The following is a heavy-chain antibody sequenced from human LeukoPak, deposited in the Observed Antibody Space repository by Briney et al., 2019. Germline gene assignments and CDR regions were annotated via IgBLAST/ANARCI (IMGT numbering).Heavy chain of an antibody. J-gene: IGHJ4*02. V-gene: IGHV3-33*01. CDR3: ASNPFSRERYYSLFFDY. D-gene: IGHD3-10*01. CDR2: IWYDGSNK. CDR1: GFTFSSYG. Sequence: GGSLRLSCAASGFTFSSYGMHWVRQAPGKGLEWVAVIWYDGSNKYYADFVKGLFTIYRETSKNKLYLKMNSIRAEATAVYYCASNPFSRERYYSLFFDYWGQGTLGTVSS.